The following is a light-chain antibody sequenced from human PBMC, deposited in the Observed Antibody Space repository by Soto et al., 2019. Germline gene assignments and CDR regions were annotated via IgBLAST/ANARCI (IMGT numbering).Light chain of an antibody. CDR3: QHYNSYSEA. Sequence: ANQMTQSPSSLSASVGHILTIACPPSQGIRNDLGWYQQKPGKAPKLLIYDASSLESGVPSRLSGSGSGTEFTLTISSLQPDDFATYYCQHYNSYSEAFGQGTKVDI. V-gene: IGKV1-13*02. J-gene: IGKJ1*01. CDR1: QGIRND. CDR2: DAS.